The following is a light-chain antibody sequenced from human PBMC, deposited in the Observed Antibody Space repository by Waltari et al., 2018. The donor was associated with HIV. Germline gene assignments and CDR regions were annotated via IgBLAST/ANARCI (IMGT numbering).Light chain of an antibody. CDR1: QSVSTF. CDR3: QQRDNWPPAPT. Sequence: EIVLTQSPATLSLSPGERATLSCRASQSVSTFLAWYQQKPGQAPRLLIYDASIRATGMPARFSGSGSGTDFTLTISSLEPEDFAVYYCQQRDNWPPAPTFGGGTKVEI. CDR2: DAS. V-gene: IGKV3-11*01. J-gene: IGKJ4*01.